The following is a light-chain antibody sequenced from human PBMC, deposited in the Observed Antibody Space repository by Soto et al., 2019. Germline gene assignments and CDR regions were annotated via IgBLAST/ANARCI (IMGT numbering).Light chain of an antibody. CDR1: QSVSSK. CDR3: HQYNNWAHT. Sequence: EIVMTKSPATLSVSPGERATLSCRASQSVSSKLAWFQQKPGQPPRLLIYFSSTRATDIPARVSGSGSGTEFTVTICSLQAEDFAVYYFHQYNNWAHTFGQGNKLDIK. J-gene: IGKJ2*01. V-gene: IGKV3-15*01. CDR2: FSS.